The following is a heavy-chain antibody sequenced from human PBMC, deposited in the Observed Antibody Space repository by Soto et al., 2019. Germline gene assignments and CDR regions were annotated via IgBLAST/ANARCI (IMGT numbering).Heavy chain of an antibody. CDR2: ISTYNGNT. CDR1: GYTFTSYG. J-gene: IGHJ4*02. CDR3: ARDSYYYDGSGYYEPDY. Sequence: QVQLVQSGAEVKKPGASVKVSCKASGYTFTSYGISWVRQAPGQGLEWMGWISTYNGNTNYAQKLQGRVTMTTDTSTSTAYMELRSLRSDDTAVYCCARDSYYYDGSGYYEPDYWGQGTLVTVSS. D-gene: IGHD3-22*01. V-gene: IGHV1-18*01.